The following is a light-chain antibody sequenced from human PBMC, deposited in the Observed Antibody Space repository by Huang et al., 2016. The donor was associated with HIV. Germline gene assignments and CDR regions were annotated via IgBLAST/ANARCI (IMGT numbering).Light chain of an antibody. CDR1: QTVTTN. CDR2: GAS. J-gene: IGKJ1*01. CDR3: QQYNNWPPWT. V-gene: IGKV3-15*01. Sequence: EIVMSQSPATLSVSPGDRATLSCRASQTVTTNLAWYQQKPGQAPRLLIYGASTRATGNPARFSGSGSGTEFTLTISSLQSEDFAVYYCQQYNNWPPWTFGQGTKVEMK.